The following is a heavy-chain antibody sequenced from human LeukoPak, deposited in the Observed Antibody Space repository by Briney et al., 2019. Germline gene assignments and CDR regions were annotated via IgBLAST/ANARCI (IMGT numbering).Heavy chain of an antibody. CDR1: GYSFTSYW. CDR2: IYPGDSDT. CDR3: ARDGEYCSSTSCYSPGYYFDY. J-gene: IGHJ4*02. V-gene: IGHV5-51*01. D-gene: IGHD2-2*01. Sequence: LGESLKISCKGSGYSFTSYWIGWVRQMPGKGLEWVGIIYPGDSDTRYSPSFQGQVTISADKSISTAYLQWSSLKASDTAMYYCARDGEYCSSTSCYSPGYYFDYWGQGTLVTVST.